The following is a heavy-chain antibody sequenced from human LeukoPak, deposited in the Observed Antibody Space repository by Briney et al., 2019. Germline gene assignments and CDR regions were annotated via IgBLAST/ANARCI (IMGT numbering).Heavy chain of an antibody. Sequence: SLRLACTPAGLTCSSEWKDWVWQAPGKGLDWVSRINGAGSSTSYADSVKGRFTVSRDNAKNTLNLQMNSLRAEDTAVYYCARDLFFSDAGYSSGWRAEYFHHWGQGTLVTVSS. V-gene: IGHV3-74*01. D-gene: IGHD6-19*01. CDR3: ARDLFFSDAGYSSGWRAEYFHH. J-gene: IGHJ1*01. CDR2: INGAGSST. CDR1: GLTCSSEW.